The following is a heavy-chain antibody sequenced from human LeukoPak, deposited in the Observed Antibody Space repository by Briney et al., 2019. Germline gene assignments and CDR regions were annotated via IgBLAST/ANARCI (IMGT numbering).Heavy chain of an antibody. CDR3: ARTNYYYYYGMDV. CDR2: INSDGSST. Sequence: GGSLRLSCAASGFTFSSYWMHWVRQAPGKGLVWVSGINSDGSSTSYADSVKGRFTISRDNAKNTLYLQMNSLRAEDTAVYYCARTNYYYYYGMDVWGKGTTVTVSS. V-gene: IGHV3-74*01. J-gene: IGHJ6*04. CDR1: GFTFSSYW.